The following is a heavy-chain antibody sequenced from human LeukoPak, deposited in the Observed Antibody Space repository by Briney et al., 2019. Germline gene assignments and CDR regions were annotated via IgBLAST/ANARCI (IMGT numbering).Heavy chain of an antibody. J-gene: IGHJ4*02. CDR2: IYTSGTT. CDR3: AREEYYDFWSGYYY. V-gene: IGHV4-61*02. D-gene: IGHD3-3*01. CDR1: RGSISSGIYY. Sequence: SETLSLTRTVSRGSISSGIYYWSWIRQPAGEGLEWIGRIYTSGTTKYHPSLQSRVTISVHTSKNQFSLKLSCVTAADTAVYYCAREEYYDFWSGYYYWGQGTLVTVSP.